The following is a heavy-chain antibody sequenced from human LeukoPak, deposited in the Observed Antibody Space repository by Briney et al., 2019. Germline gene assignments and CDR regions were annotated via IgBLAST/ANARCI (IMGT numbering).Heavy chain of an antibody. J-gene: IGHJ6*02. V-gene: IGHV3-33*01. CDR2: IWYDGSNK. Sequence: PGGSLRLSCAASGFTFSSYCMHWVRQALGKGLEGVAGIWYDGSNKYYADSVKGRFTISRDNSKNTLYLQMNSLRAEDTAVYYCARDQENWGSSNSYYYGMDVWGQGTTVTVSS. CDR1: GFTFSSYC. D-gene: IGHD7-27*01. CDR3: ARDQENWGSSNSYYYGMDV.